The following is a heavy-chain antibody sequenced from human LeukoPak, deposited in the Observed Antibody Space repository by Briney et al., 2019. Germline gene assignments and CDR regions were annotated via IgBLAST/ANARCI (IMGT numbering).Heavy chain of an antibody. Sequence: GGSLRLSCAASGFTFDDYAMHWVRQAPGKGLEWVSGISWNSGTIGYADSVKGRFTISRDNAKNFVFLQMNSLRAEGTALYYCAKDIRATSIAAPDFWGQGTLVTVSS. D-gene: IGHD6-6*01. V-gene: IGHV3-9*01. J-gene: IGHJ4*02. CDR2: ISWNSGTI. CDR1: GFTFDDYA. CDR3: AKDIRATSIAAPDF.